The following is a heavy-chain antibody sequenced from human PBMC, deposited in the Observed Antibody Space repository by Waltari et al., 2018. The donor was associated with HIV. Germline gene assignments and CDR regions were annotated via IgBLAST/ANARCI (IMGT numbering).Heavy chain of an antibody. CDR3: VRRLAGDYGSGRIDS. J-gene: IGHJ4*02. Sequence: LQLRESGPGLVKPSEPLSLTCNVSGGSVSSGLHYWDWIRQPPGKRLEWIGGIYSGGNTYYNSSVKSRLTISVDTPNNQFYLRLASLTAADTAVYYCVRRLAGDYGSGRIDSWGQGILVTVSS. D-gene: IGHD3-10*01. V-gene: IGHV4-39*01. CDR2: IYSGGNT. CDR1: GGSVSSGLHY.